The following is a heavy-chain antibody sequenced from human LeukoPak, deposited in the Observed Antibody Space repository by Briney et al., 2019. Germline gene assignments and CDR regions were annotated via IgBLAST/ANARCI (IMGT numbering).Heavy chain of an antibody. V-gene: IGHV3-21*01. D-gene: IGHD3-9*01. Sequence: GGSLRLSCAASGFTFNTYTMNWVRQAPGKGLEWVSSITASSTAIYSADSVKGRFTISRGNAKNLLYLQMNSLRAEDTAVYYCARTYYDILTGYNPYFDYWGRGILVTVSS. CDR1: GFTFNTYT. J-gene: IGHJ4*02. CDR2: ITASSTAI. CDR3: ARTYYDILTGYNPYFDY.